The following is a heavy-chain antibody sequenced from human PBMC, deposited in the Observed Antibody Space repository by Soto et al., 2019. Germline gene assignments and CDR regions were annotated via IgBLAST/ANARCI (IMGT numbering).Heavy chain of an antibody. V-gene: IGHV3-21*01. CDR1: GFTFTRYS. CDR3: ARSTSGYYDSSGYYYPFDY. J-gene: IGHJ4*02. Sequence: GGSLRLSCAASGFTFTRYSMNWVRQAPGKGPEWVSSISSSSSYIYYADSVKGRFTISRDNAKNSLYLQMNSLRAEDTAVYYCARSTSGYYDSSGYYYPFDYWGQGTLVTVSS. CDR2: ISSSSSYI. D-gene: IGHD3-22*01.